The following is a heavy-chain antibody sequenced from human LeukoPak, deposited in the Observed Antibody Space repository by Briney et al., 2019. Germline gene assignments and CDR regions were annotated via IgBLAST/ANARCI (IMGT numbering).Heavy chain of an antibody. D-gene: IGHD6-19*01. Sequence: PSETLSLTCAVYGGSFSGYYWGWIRQPPGKGLEWIGEINHSGSTNYNPSLKRRVTISVDTSKSQFSLKLRSVTAADTAVYYCARGPTSDGYSSGWYLNYWGQGTLVTVSS. J-gene: IGHJ4*02. CDR1: GGSFSGYY. CDR2: INHSGST. CDR3: ARGPTSDGYSSGWYLNY. V-gene: IGHV4-34*01.